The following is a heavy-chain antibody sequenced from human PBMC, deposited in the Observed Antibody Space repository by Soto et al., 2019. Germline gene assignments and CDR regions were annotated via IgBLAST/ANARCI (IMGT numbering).Heavy chain of an antibody. J-gene: IGHJ4*02. Sequence: QLKLQESGSGLVKPSQTLSLTCAVSGGSISSGGYSWSWIRQPPGKGLEWIGYIYHSGSTYYNPSLKSRVTISVDRSKNQFSLKLSSVTAADTAVYYCARGSPADFDYWGQGTLVTVSS. CDR3: ARGSPADFDY. CDR1: GGSISSGGYS. CDR2: IYHSGST. V-gene: IGHV4-30-2*01.